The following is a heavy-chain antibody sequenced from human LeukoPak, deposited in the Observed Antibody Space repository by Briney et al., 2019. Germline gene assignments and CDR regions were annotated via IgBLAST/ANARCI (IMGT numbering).Heavy chain of an antibody. CDR3: ARVSLDHAFDI. CDR2: IYYSGST. J-gene: IGHJ3*02. V-gene: IGHV4-59*12. CDR1: GGSISSYY. Sequence: SETLSLTCTVSGGSISSYYWSWIRQPPGKGLEWIGYIYYSGSTYYNPSLKSRVTISVDTSKNQFSLKLSSVTAADTAVYYCARVSLDHAFDIWGQGTMVTVSS.